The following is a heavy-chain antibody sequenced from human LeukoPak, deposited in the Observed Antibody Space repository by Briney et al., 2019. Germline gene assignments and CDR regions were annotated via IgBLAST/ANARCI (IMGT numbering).Heavy chain of an antibody. CDR1: GFTFSSYA. CDR3: AKGVVGATEASDY. CDR2: INDNGAGT. Sequence: GGSLRLSCAASGFTFSSYAMSWVRQAPGKGLKWVSTINDNGAGTYYADSVKGRFTISRDNSKNTLYLQMNSLRAEDTALYYCAKGVVGATEASDYWGQGTLVTVSS. V-gene: IGHV3-23*01. J-gene: IGHJ4*02. D-gene: IGHD1-26*01.